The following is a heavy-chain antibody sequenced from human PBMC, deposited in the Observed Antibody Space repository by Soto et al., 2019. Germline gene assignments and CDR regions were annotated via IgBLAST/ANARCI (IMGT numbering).Heavy chain of an antibody. CDR1: GFTFSSYW. CDR3: ARAFGGGYCRGGSCYSYYYGMDV. D-gene: IGHD2-15*01. Sequence: HPGGSLRLSCAASGFTFSSYWMSWVRQAPGKGLEWVANIKQDGSEKYYVDSVKGRFTISRDNAKNSLYLQMNSLRAEDTAVYYCARAFGGGYCRGGSCYSYYYGMDVWGQGTTVTVSS. J-gene: IGHJ6*02. V-gene: IGHV3-7*01. CDR2: IKQDGSEK.